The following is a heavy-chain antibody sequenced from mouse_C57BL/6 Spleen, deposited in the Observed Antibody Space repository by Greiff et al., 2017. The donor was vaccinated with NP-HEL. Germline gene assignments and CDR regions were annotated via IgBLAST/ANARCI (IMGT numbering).Heavy chain of an antibody. V-gene: IGHV1-82*01. CDR1: GYAFSSSW. CDR3: ARFIRFLDY. J-gene: IGHJ2*01. D-gene: IGHD1-1*01. Sequence: ESGPELVKPGASVKISCKASGYAFSSSWMNWVKQRPGKGLEWIGRIYPGDGDTNYNGKFKGKATLTADKSSSTAYMQLSSLTSEDSAVYFCARFIRFLDYWGQGTTLTVSS. CDR2: IYPGDGDT.